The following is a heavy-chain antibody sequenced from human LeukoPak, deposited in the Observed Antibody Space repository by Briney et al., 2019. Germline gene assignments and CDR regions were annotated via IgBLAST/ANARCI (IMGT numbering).Heavy chain of an antibody. D-gene: IGHD4-17*01. CDR3: ARHGPYGDYRFDY. J-gene: IGHJ4*02. Sequence: SETLSLTCTVSGGSISSYYWSWIRQPPGKGLEWIGDIYYSGSTNYNPSLESRVTISVDTSKNQFSLKLSSVTAADTAVYYCARHGPYGDYRFDYWGQGTLVTVSS. CDR1: GGSISSYY. V-gene: IGHV4-59*08. CDR2: IYYSGST.